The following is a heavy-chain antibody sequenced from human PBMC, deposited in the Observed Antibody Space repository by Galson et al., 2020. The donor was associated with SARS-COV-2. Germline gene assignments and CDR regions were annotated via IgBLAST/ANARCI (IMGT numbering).Heavy chain of an antibody. Sequence: GGSLRLSCAASGYTFSNYWMHWVRKAPGKGLVWVSRINGDGSSRTYADSVKGRFTISRDNAKNTLYLQMNSLRAEDTAVYYCATQEFYYGSSGYEVSDYGMDVWGQGTTVTVSS. D-gene: IGHD3-22*01. CDR1: GYTFSNYW. V-gene: IGHV3-74*01. J-gene: IGHJ6*02. CDR3: ATQEFYYGSSGYEVSDYGMDV. CDR2: INGDGSSR.